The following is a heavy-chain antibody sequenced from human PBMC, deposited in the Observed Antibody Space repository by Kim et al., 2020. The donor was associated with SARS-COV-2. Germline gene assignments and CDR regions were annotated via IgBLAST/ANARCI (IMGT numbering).Heavy chain of an antibody. CDR1: GFTFSSLW. CDR2: IKEDGSDK. V-gene: IGHV3-7*01. J-gene: IGHJ4*02. Sequence: GGSLRLSCAASGFTFSSLWMGWVRQAPGKGLEWVANIKEDGSDKYYVDSVKGRFTISRDNAKNSLYLQMNSLRAEDTAVYYCARDQWRIFDYWGQGTLVTVSS. D-gene: IGHD6-19*01. CDR3: ARDQWRIFDY.